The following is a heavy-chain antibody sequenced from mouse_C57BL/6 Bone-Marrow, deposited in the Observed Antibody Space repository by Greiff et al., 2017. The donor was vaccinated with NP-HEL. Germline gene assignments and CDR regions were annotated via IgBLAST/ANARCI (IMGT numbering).Heavy chain of an antibody. V-gene: IGHV3-6*01. CDR2: ISYDGSN. CDR1: GYSITSGYY. J-gene: IGHJ3*01. CDR3: ARDGATVVEDWFAY. D-gene: IGHD1-1*01. Sequence: EVQLQESGPGLVKPSQSLSLTCSVTGYSITSGYYWNWIRQFPGNKLEWMGYISYDGSNNYNPSLKNRISITRDTSKNQFFLKLNSVTTEDTATYYCARDGATVVEDWFAYWGQGTLVTVSA.